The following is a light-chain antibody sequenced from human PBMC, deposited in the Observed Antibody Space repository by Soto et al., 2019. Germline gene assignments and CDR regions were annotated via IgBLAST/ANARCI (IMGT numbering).Light chain of an antibody. CDR3: QQYGSLPT. Sequence: EIVLTQSPGTLSLFPGERATLSCRASLSLSTSYLAWYRLKPGQAPRLLIYAASSRASGIPDRFSGSGSGTEFTLTISRLEPEDFAVYYCQQYGSLPTFGQGTRLEIK. J-gene: IGKJ5*01. CDR2: AAS. V-gene: IGKV3-20*01. CDR1: LSLSTSY.